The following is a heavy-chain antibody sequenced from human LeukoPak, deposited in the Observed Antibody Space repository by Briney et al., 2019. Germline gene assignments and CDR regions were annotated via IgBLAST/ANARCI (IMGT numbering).Heavy chain of an antibody. CDR3: ARAPYYYDSSGYYYQFDY. J-gene: IGHJ4*02. CDR2: IYYTGSH. V-gene: IGHV4-59*01. D-gene: IGHD3-22*01. Sequence: SETLSLTCTVSGGSISPYYWSWIRQPPGKGLEWIGYIYYTGSHYYNPSLRSRVTISIDTSKNHFSLILSSVTAADTAVYYYARAPYYYDSSGYYYQFDYWGQGTLVTVSS. CDR1: GGSISPYY.